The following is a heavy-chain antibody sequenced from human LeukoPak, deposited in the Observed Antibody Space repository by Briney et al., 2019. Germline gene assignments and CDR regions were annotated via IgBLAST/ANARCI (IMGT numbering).Heavy chain of an antibody. Sequence: ASVKVSCKASVYTFTSYGISWVRQAPGQGLEWMGWISAYNGNTNYAQKLQGRVTMTTDTSTSTAYMELRSLRSDDTAVYYCARAYGADVYYYYGMDVWGQGTTVTVSS. CDR1: VYTFTSYG. V-gene: IGHV1-18*01. CDR2: ISAYNGNT. D-gene: IGHD4/OR15-4a*01. J-gene: IGHJ6*02. CDR3: ARAYGADVYYYYGMDV.